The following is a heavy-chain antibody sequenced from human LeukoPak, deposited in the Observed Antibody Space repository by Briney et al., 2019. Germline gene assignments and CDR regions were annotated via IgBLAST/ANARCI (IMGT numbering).Heavy chain of an antibody. V-gene: IGHV1-46*01. CDR2: INPSGGST. CDR1: GYTVTDYY. CDR3: ANTVGSYFDY. J-gene: IGHJ4*02. Sequence: GASVKVSCKASGYTVTDYYMHWVRQAPGEGLEWMGIINPSGGSTTYAQKFQGRVTLTMDMSTSTVYMELSSLRSEDTAVYYCANTVGSYFDYWGQGTLVTVSS. D-gene: IGHD1-26*01.